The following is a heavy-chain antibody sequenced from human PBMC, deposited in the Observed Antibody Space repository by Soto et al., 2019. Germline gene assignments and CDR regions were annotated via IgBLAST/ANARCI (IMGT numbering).Heavy chain of an antibody. D-gene: IGHD2-15*01. V-gene: IGHV3-30*03. CDR1: GFTFSSYG. CDR3: ATRFAEVEVATDQ. J-gene: IGHJ4*02. CDR2: IAYDGSNK. Sequence: QVQLVESGGGVVQPGTSLRLSCAASGFTFSSYGMHWVRQAPGKWLEWVGVIAYDGSNKWYADSVRGRFTISRDNSKNTLLLQMNSLTAEDTAVYYCATRFAEVEVATDQWGQGTLVTFPS.